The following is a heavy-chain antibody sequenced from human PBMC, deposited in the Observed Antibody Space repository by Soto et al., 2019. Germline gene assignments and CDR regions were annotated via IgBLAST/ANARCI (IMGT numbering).Heavy chain of an antibody. J-gene: IGHJ4*02. D-gene: IGHD6-19*01. Sequence: EVQLLESGGGLVRPGGSLTLSCAVSGFTFTNYGINWVRQAPGKGMEWVSSVSTSDYTYYAEAVKGRFTISRDNDRNSVSLQMDNLRAEDAAVYYCTREDSIIIPAVADFWGQGTLVTVSS. V-gene: IGHV3-21*01. CDR3: TREDSIIIPAVADF. CDR1: GFTFTNYG. CDR2: VSTSDYT.